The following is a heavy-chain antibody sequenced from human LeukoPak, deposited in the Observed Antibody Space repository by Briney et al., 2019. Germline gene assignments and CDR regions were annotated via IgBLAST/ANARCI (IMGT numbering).Heavy chain of an antibody. CDR2: ISSSSATI. CDR1: GFTFNTYS. Sequence: PGGSLRLSCVASGFTFNTYSMNWFRQAPGKGLEWISYISSSSATIYYADSVKGRFTISRDNAKNSLYPQMNSLRAEDTAVYYCARGRDLFDSWGQGTLVIVSS. CDR3: ARGRDLFDS. J-gene: IGHJ4*02. V-gene: IGHV3-48*04.